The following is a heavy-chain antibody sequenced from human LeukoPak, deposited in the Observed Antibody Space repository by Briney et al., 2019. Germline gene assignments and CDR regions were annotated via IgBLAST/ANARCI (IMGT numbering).Heavy chain of an antibody. J-gene: IGHJ3*02. V-gene: IGHV3-66*01. CDR1: XFTXXSNY. Sequence: SXRLSXXXXXFTXXSNYMSWVRQAPGKGLEGGSVIYSGGSTYYSDSVKGRFTISRDNSKNTLYLQMNSLRAEDTAVYYCAWFETYLASDNDMWGQGTMVTVSS. D-gene: IGHD2-21*01. CDR3: AWFETYLASDNDM. CDR2: IYSGGST.